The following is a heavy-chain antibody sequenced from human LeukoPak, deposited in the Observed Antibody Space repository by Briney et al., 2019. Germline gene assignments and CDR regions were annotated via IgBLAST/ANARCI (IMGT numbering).Heavy chain of an antibody. J-gene: IGHJ4*02. CDR3: SRSLDY. V-gene: IGHV3-7*01. Sequence: GGSLRLSCAASGFPFSDYWMDWVRQAPGKGVEWVANINQDGSEENYADSVKGRFTISRDSAKNSLYLQMNSLRAEDTAVYYCSRSLDYWGRGALVTVSS. CDR1: GFPFSDYW. CDR2: INQDGSEE.